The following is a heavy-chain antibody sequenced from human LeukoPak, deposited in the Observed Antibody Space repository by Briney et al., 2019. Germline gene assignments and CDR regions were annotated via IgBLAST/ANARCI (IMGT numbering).Heavy chain of an antibody. CDR3: ARLDGWGLDFDS. V-gene: IGHV4-59*08. CDR1: GASVTSHY. CDR2: IYYTGST. D-gene: IGHD1-26*01. Sequence: SETLSLTCTVPGASVTSHYWSWIRQPPGKGLEWIGYIYYTGSTNYNPSLKSRVTISVDTSKNQFSLKLSSVTAADTAAYFCARLDGWGLDFDSWGQGTLVVVSS. J-gene: IGHJ4*02.